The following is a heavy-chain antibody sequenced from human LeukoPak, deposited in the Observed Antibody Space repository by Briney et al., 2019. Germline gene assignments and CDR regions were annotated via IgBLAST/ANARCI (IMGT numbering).Heavy chain of an antibody. CDR3: ARESGSYYSFDY. J-gene: IGHJ4*02. Sequence: GGSLRLSCAASGFIFSTYNMNWVRQAPGKGLEWVSYISSGTTTMYYADSVEGRFTISRDNAKNSLYLQMNSLRAEDTAVYYCARESGSYYSFDYWGQGTLVTVSS. D-gene: IGHD1-26*01. CDR2: ISSGTTTM. V-gene: IGHV3-48*04. CDR1: GFIFSTYN.